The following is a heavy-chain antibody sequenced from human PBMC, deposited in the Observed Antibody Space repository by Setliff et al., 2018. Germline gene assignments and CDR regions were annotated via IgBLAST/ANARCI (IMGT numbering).Heavy chain of an antibody. Sequence: KTSETLSLTCTVYGGSFSDYYWGWIRQSPGKRPEWIAEINQSGNTNYNPSLNSRVSVSVDTPTNQFSLKVFSVTAADTAVYFCRFWDGYYKNDYWGQGTLVTVSS. CDR1: GGSFSDYY. D-gene: IGHD3-3*01. CDR3: RFWDGYYKNDY. J-gene: IGHJ4*02. CDR2: INQSGNT. V-gene: IGHV4-34*01.